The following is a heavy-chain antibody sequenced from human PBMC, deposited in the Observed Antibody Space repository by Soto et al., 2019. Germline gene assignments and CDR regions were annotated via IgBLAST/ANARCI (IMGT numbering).Heavy chain of an antibody. CDR2: IIPALGTA. V-gene: IGHV1-69*08. Sequence: QDQLVQSGAEVKKPGSSVKVSCKASGGTFSSHTFSWVRQAPGQGLEWMGRIIPALGTATYAQKFQGRVTITADESATTVYMELNSLRSGDTAVYYCARPDFGAYWYFDLWGRGTLVTVSS. D-gene: IGHD4-17*01. CDR3: ARPDFGAYWYFDL. J-gene: IGHJ2*01. CDR1: GGTFSSHT.